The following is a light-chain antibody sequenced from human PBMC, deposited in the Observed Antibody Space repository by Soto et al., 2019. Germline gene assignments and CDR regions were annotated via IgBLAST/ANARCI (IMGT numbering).Light chain of an antibody. Sequence: QSALTQPASVSGSPGQSITISCTGTSSDVGGYNYVSWYQQHPGKAPKLMIYEVSNRPSGVPNRFSGSKSGNTASLTISGLQADDEADYYCRSYTSSSTRVFGGGTKLTVL. CDR1: SSDVGGYNY. J-gene: IGLJ3*02. CDR3: RSYTSSSTRV. V-gene: IGLV2-14*01. CDR2: EVS.